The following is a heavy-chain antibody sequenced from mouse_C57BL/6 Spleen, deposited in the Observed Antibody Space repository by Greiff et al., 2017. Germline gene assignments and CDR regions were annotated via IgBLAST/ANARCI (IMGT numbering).Heavy chain of an antibody. V-gene: IGHV1-5*01. CDR2: IYPGNSDT. CDR3: TRVYGNYEDYFDY. D-gene: IGHD2-1*01. J-gene: IGHJ2*01. CDR1: GYTFTSYW. Sequence: EVQLQQSGTVLARPGASVKMSCKTSGYTFTSYWMHWVKQRPGQGLEWIGAIYPGNSDTSYNQKFKGKAKLTAVTSASTAYMELSSLTNEDSAVYYCTRVYGNYEDYFDYWGQGTTLTVSS.